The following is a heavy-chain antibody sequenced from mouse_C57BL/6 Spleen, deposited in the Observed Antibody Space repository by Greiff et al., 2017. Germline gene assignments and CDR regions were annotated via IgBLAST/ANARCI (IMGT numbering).Heavy chain of an antibody. J-gene: IGHJ4*01. Sequence: QVQLQQPGAELVKPGASVKLSCKASGYTFTSYWMHWVKQRPGQGLEWIGMIHPNSGSTNYNQKFKGKATLTVDTSSSTAYMQLSSLTSEDSAVYYCARGITDYYYAMDYWGQGTSVTVSS. V-gene: IGHV1-64*01. D-gene: IGHD1-3*01. CDR3: ARGITDYYYAMDY. CDR2: IHPNSGST. CDR1: GYTFTSYW.